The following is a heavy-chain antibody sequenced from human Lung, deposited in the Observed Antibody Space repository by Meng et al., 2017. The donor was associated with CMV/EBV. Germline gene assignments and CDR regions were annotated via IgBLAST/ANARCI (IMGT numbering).Heavy chain of an antibody. D-gene: IGHD2/OR15-2a*01. CDR2: INPSGGST. Sequence: SXXVSXKASGYIFTSYSMHWVRQAPGQGLEWMGIINPSGGSTSYAQRFQGRVTMTRDTSTSTVYMELSSLRSEDRAVYYCARERCNSISDYKGGAWFDPXGQGXLVTVSS. CDR3: ARERCNSISDYKGGAWFDP. CDR1: GYIFTSYS. V-gene: IGHV1-46*01. J-gene: IGHJ5*02.